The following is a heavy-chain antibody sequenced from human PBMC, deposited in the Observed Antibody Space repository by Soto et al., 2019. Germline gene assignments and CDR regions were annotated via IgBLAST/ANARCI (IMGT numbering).Heavy chain of an antibody. CDR2: IYYSGST. CDR1: GGSISSYY. Sequence: SETLSLTCTVSGGSISSYYWSWIRQPPGKGLEWIGYIYYSGSTNYNPSLKSRVTISVDTSKDQFSLKLSSVTAADTAVYYCARGFEGSPGAFDIWGQGTMVTVSS. V-gene: IGHV4-59*01. D-gene: IGHD1-26*01. CDR3: ARGFEGSPGAFDI. J-gene: IGHJ3*02.